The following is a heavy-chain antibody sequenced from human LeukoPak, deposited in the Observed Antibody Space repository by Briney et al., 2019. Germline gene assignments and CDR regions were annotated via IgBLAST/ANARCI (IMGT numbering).Heavy chain of an antibody. J-gene: IGHJ4*02. D-gene: IGHD4-23*01. CDR3: ARTGGGNSGPFDY. CDR1: GIIVRNNY. Sequence: GGSLRLSCVASGIIVRNNYMTWVRQAPGKGLEWVSVIYNGGSIYYGDSVKGRFSISADNSRNMVYLQMNGLRAEDTAVYYCARTGGGNSGPFDYWGQGTLVTVS. CDR2: IYNGGSI. V-gene: IGHV3-53*01.